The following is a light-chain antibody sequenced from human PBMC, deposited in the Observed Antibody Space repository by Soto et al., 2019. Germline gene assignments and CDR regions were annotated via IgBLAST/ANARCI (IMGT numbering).Light chain of an antibody. Sequence: EIVMTQSPATLSVSPGERATLSCRASQSVGSTLAWYQQKPGQAPRLLIYGASTRATSISARFSGSGSATDFTLTISSLQSEDFAVYYCQQYNQWPITFGQGTRLRL. V-gene: IGKV3-15*01. CDR1: QSVGST. J-gene: IGKJ5*01. CDR2: GAS. CDR3: QQYNQWPIT.